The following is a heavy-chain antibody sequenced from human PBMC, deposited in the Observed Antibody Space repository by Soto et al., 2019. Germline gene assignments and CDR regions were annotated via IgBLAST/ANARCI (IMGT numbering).Heavy chain of an antibody. Sequence: QVQLVESGGGVVQPGRSLRLSCAASGFTFSSYAMHWVRQAPGKGLEWVAVISYDGSNKYYADSVKGRFTISRDNSKNTLYLQMNSLRAEDTAVYYCARDGVAGTTYPYFDYWGQGTLVTVSS. V-gene: IGHV3-30-3*01. CDR1: GFTFSSYA. CDR3: ARDGVAGTTYPYFDY. CDR2: ISYDGSNK. D-gene: IGHD2-15*01. J-gene: IGHJ4*02.